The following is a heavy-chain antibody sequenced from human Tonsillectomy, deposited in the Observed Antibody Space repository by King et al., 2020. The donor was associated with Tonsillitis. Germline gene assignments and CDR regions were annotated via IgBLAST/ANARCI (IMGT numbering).Heavy chain of an antibody. V-gene: IGHV3-74*01. CDR1: GFTFNNYR. CDR2: ITPDGTNT. J-gene: IGHJ4*02. D-gene: IGHD2-2*02. CDR3: SRGYRDY. Sequence: VQLVESGGGLVQPGGSLTLSCAASGFTFNNYRIHWVRHAQGKGLVWVSRITPDGTNTAYADSVKGRFTISRDNAKNTAYLQMNSLRVEDTAVYYCSRGYRDYWGQGTLVTVSS.